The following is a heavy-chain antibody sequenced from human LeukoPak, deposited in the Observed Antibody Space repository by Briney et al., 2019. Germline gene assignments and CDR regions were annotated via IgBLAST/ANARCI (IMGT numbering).Heavy chain of an antibody. D-gene: IGHD5-12*01. J-gene: IGHJ4*02. CDR1: GFTFSSYS. V-gene: IGHV3-21*01. CDR2: ISSSSSYI. Sequence: GGSLRLSCAASGFTFSSYSMNWVRQAPGKGLEWVSSISSSSSYIYYADSVKGRFTIPRDNAKNSLYLQMNSLRAEDTAVYYCARVDIVAHSFGYWGQGTLVTVSS. CDR3: ARVDIVAHSFGY.